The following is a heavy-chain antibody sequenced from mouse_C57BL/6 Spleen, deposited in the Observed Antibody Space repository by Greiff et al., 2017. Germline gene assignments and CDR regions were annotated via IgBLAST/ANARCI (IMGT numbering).Heavy chain of an antibody. J-gene: IGHJ3*02. V-gene: IGHV1-59*01. CDR2: IDPSDSYT. Sequence: QVQLQQPGAELVRPGTSVKLSCKASGYTFTSYWMHWVKQRPGQGLEWIGVIDPSDSYTNYNQKFKGKATLTVDTSSSTAYMQRSSLTSEDSAVYYCARLAHDGWGQVTLVTVAA. CDR1: GYTFTSYW. D-gene: IGHD2-12*01. CDR3: ARLAHDG.